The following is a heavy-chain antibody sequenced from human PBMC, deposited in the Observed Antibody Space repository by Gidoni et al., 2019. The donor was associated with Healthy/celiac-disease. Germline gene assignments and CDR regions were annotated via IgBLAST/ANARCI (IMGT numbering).Heavy chain of an antibody. J-gene: IGHJ3*02. CDR2: ISSSSSTI. CDR1: GLTFSSDS. V-gene: IGHV3-48*04. CDR3: ASDGLVVPAATLAFDI. D-gene: IGHD2-2*01. Sequence: EVQLVESGGGLVQLGGSLRLPCAASGLTFSSDSRNWVRQAPGKGLEWVSYISSSSSTIYYADSVKGRFTISRDNAKNSLYLQMNSLRAEDTAVYSCASDGLVVPAATLAFDIWGQGTMVTVSS.